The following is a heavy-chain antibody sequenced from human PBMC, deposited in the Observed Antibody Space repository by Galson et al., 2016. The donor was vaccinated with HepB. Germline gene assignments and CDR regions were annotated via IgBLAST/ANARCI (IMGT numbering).Heavy chain of an antibody. J-gene: IGHJ4*02. CDR3: AKDLWPGQQLGYYFDY. Sequence: SLRLSCAASEFTFSSYAMSWVRQAPGKGLEWVSCISHNGVGTFYADSVKGRFTISRDNSKNTVYLQMNSLGAEDTAVYYCAKDLWPGQQLGYYFDYWGQGTLVTVSS. CDR1: EFTFSSYA. CDR2: ISHNGVGT. V-gene: IGHV3-23*01. D-gene: IGHD6-13*01.